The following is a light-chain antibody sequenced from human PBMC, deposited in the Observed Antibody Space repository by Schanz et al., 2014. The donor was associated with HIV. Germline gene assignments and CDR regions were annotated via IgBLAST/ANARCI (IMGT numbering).Light chain of an antibody. CDR1: TSDIGAYNY. J-gene: IGLJ3*02. V-gene: IGLV2-8*01. CDR3: CSFAGTIWV. CDR2: EVN. Sequence: QSALTQPPSASGSPGHSVTISCTGTTSDIGAYNYVSWYQLHPGRAPKLIIFEVNRRPSGVPNRFSGSKSGNTASLTISGLQAEDEADYYCCSFAGTIWVFGGGTKVTVL.